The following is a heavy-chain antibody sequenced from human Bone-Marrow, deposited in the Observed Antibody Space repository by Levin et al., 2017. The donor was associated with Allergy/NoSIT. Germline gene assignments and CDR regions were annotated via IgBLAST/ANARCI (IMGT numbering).Heavy chain of an antibody. CDR3: ARVWNSSSWLYYYYYGMDV. Sequence: GGSLRLSCAASGFTFSDYYMSWIRQAPGKGLEWVSYISSSGSTIYYADSVKGRFTISRDNAKNSLYLQMNSLRAEDTAVYYCARVWNSSSWLYYYYYGMDVWGQGTTVTVSS. V-gene: IGHV3-11*01. J-gene: IGHJ6*02. CDR2: ISSSGSTI. D-gene: IGHD6-13*01. CDR1: GFTFSDYY.